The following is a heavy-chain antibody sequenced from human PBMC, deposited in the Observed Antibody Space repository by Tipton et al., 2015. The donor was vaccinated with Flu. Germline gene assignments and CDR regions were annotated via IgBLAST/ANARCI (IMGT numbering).Heavy chain of an antibody. V-gene: IGHV3-9*01. J-gene: IGHJ6*02. Sequence: SLRLSCAASGFTFDSYAMDWVRQAPGKGLEWDSGISWNSDIDYADSVKGRFTISRDNARNSLYLQMNSLRVEDTAFYYCAKNNGPRSYNYGMDVWSQGTTVTVSS. CDR2: ISWNSDI. CDR1: GFTFDSYA. D-gene: IGHD1-14*01. CDR3: AKNNGPRSYNYGMDV.